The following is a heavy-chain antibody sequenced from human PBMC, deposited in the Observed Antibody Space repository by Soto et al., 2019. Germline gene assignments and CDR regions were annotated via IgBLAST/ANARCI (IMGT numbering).Heavy chain of an antibody. Sequence: GGSLRLSCAASGFTFSSYEMNWVRQAPGKGLEWVSYISDGGSYIYYADSVKGRFTISRDNAKNSLYLQMNSLRAEDTAVYYCARDGYSSIHFQHWGQGTLVTVSS. D-gene: IGHD4-4*01. CDR2: ISDGGSYI. CDR3: ARDGYSSIHFQH. J-gene: IGHJ1*01. CDR1: GFTFSSYE. V-gene: IGHV3-21*05.